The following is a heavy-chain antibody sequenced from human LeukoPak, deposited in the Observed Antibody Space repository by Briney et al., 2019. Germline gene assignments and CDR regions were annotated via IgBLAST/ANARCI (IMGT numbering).Heavy chain of an antibody. CDR2: ISTYNVNT. Sequence: ASVKVSCKASGYTFTSHGITWVRQAPGQGLEWMGWISTYNVNTNYAQKLQGRVTMTTDTSTSTAYMELRSLRSDDTAVYYCARNYDLLTGYYNEPYFDYWGQGTLVTVSS. D-gene: IGHD3-9*01. CDR3: ARNYDLLTGYYNEPYFDY. CDR1: GYTFTSHG. V-gene: IGHV1-18*04. J-gene: IGHJ4*02.